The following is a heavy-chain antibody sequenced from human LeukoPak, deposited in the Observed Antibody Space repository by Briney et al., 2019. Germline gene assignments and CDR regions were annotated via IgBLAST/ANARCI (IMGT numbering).Heavy chain of an antibody. Sequence: SETLSLTCAVYGGSFSGYYWSWIRQPPGKGLEWIGEINHSGSTNYNPSLKSRVTISVDTSKNQFSLKLSSVTAADTAVYYCARHVFRKSNYYYMDVWGKGTTVTVSS. CDR1: GGSFSGYY. D-gene: IGHD1-14*01. V-gene: IGHV4-34*01. CDR2: INHSGST. CDR3: ARHVFRKSNYYYMDV. J-gene: IGHJ6*03.